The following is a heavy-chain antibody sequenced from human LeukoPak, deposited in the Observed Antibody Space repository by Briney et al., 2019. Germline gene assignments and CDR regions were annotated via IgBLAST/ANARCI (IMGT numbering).Heavy chain of an antibody. Sequence: RPGGSLRLSCAGSGFSFSDYYMAWIRQTPGKGLQRVSFFGRGRDGKAHADSVKGRFTISRDNDKNSLYLLMNSLTAEDTAVYYCAREVGSSRAFDIWGQGTMVTVSS. CDR2: FGRGRDGK. CDR3: AREVGSSRAFDI. V-gene: IGHV3-11*05. D-gene: IGHD2-15*01. CDR1: GFSFSDYY. J-gene: IGHJ3*02.